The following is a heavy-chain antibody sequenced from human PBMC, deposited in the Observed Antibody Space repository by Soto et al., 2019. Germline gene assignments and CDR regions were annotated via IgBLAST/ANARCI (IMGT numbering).Heavy chain of an antibody. V-gene: IGHV1-3*01. Sequence: ASVKVSCKASGYTFTSYAMHWVRQAPGQRLEWMGWINAGNGNTKYSQKFQGRVTITRDTSASTAYMELSSLRSEDTAVYYCARELAVTRMYYYYYYMDVWGKGTTVTVSS. J-gene: IGHJ6*03. CDR2: INAGNGNT. CDR3: ARELAVTRMYYYYYYMDV. CDR1: GYTFTSYA. D-gene: IGHD4-17*01.